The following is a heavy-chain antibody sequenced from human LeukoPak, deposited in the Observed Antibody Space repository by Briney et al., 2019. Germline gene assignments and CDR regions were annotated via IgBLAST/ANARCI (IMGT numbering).Heavy chain of an antibody. CDR3: ARAGGYSYGSVDDAFDI. J-gene: IGHJ3*02. CDR1: GYTFTGYY. CDR2: INPNSGGT. D-gene: IGHD5-18*01. V-gene: IGHV1-2*02. Sequence: ASVKVSCKASGYTFTGYYMHWVRQAPGQGLEWMGWINPNSGGTNYAQKFQGRVTMTRDTSISTAYMELSRLRSDDTAVYYCARAGGYSYGSVDDAFDIWGQGTMVTVSS.